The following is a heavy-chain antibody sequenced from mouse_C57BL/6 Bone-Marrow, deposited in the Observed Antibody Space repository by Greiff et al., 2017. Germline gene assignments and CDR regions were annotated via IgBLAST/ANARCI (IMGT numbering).Heavy chain of an antibody. D-gene: IGHD2-3*01. Sequence: VQLQQSGAELVRPGASVKLSCTASGFNIKDDYMHWVKQRPEQGLEWIGWIDPENGDTEYASKFQGKATITADPSSNTAYLQLSSLTSEDTAVYYCTKPDGYSYYFDYWGQGTTLTVSS. CDR3: TKPDGYSYYFDY. CDR1: GFNIKDDY. CDR2: IDPENGDT. J-gene: IGHJ2*01. V-gene: IGHV14-4*01.